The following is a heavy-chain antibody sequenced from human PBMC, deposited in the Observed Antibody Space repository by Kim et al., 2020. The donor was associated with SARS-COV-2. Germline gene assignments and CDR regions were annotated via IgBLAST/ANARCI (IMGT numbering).Heavy chain of an antibody. CDR1: GGSISTSSYF. J-gene: IGHJ4*02. CDR2: IYYSGST. Sequence: SETLSLTCTVSGGSISTSSYFWGWIRQPPGKGLEWIGSIYYSGSTYYNPSLKSRVTISVDTSKNQFSLKLNSVTAADTAVYYCARESRTLVVAVDTGDYWGQGTLVTVSS. CDR3: ARESRTLVVAVDTGDY. V-gene: IGHV4-39*02. D-gene: IGHD2-15*01.